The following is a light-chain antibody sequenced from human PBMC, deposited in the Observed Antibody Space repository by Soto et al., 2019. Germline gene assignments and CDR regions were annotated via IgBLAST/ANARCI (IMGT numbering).Light chain of an antibody. J-gene: IGKJ4*01. CDR3: QQHNGWPLT. CDR1: QSVASN. Sequence: EIVMTQSRATLSVSPGERATLACRGSQSVASNLAWYQQKPGQAPRLLIYGASTRATGVPARFSGSGSGTEFTFTISSLQSEDFAVYYCQQHNGWPLTFGGGTKVEI. CDR2: GAS. V-gene: IGKV3-15*01.